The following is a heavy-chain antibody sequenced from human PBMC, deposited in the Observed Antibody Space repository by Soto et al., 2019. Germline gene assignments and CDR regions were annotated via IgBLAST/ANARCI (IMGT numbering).Heavy chain of an antibody. J-gene: IGHJ6*02. CDR1: GFTFNNYA. CDR3: ARGYSSGWPCYYYYGMDV. V-gene: IGHV3-21*01. D-gene: IGHD6-19*01. Sequence: GGSLRLSCAASGFTFNNYAVTWVRQAPGRGLEWVSSISSSSSYIYYADSVKGRFTISRDNAKNSLYLQMNSLRAEDTAVYYCARGYSSGWPCYYYYGMDVWGQGTTVTVSS. CDR2: ISSSSSYI.